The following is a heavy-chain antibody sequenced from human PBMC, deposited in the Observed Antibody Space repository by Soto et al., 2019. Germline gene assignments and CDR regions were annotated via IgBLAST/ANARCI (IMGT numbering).Heavy chain of an antibody. CDR1: GGSISSYY. J-gene: IGHJ4*02. D-gene: IGHD5-18*01. CDR2: VHDSWGS. V-gene: IGHV4-59*12. CDR3: ARAGKSLSGYSYGYFDY. Sequence: SETLSLTCTVSGGSISSYYWSWIRQPPGKGLEWIGYVHDSWGSHYNPSLKSRVAISVDTSKNQFSLKLSSVAAADTAVYYCARAGKSLSGYSYGYFDYWGQGTLVTVSS.